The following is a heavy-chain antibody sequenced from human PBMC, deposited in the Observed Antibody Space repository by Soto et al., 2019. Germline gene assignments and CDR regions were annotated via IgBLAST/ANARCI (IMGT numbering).Heavy chain of an antibody. J-gene: IGHJ4*02. CDR1: GFTFSSYS. CDR2: ISSSSSYI. Sequence: EVQLVESGGGLVKPGGSLRLSCAASGFTFSSYSMNWVRQAPGKGLEWVSSISSSSSYIYYADSVKGRFTISRDNAKNSLTLQMNSLRAEDIAEYYCARDYGGYGARSEYCCQGIQVTVPS. CDR3: ARDYGGYGARSEY. V-gene: IGHV3-21*01. D-gene: IGHD5-12*01.